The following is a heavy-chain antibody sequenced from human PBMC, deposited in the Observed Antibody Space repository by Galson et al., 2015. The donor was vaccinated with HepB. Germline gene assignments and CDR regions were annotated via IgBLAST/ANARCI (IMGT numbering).Heavy chain of an antibody. V-gene: IGHV1-69*10. CDR1: GGTFSSYG. Sequence: SVKVSCKASGGTFSSYGISWVRQAPGQGLEWMGGIFPMSAIANYAQKFQGRVTITADQYTPTVYMELSSLRSDDTAVYFCARDGRCSSTSCYTKIWGPGTLVTVS. D-gene: IGHD2-2*02. CDR3: ARDGRCSSTSCYTKI. J-gene: IGHJ3*02. CDR2: IFPMSAIA.